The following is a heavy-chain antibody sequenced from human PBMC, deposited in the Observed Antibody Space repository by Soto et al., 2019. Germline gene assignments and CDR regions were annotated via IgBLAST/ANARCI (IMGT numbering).Heavy chain of an antibody. CDR1: GYTFTGYY. CDR2: INPNSGGT. CDR3: ARGLPAAIQAFDY. J-gene: IGHJ4*02. D-gene: IGHD2-2*01. Sequence: GASVKVSCKASGYTFTGYYMHWVRQAPGQGLEWMGWINPNSGGTNYAQKFQGWVTMTRDTSISTAYMELSRLRSDDTAVYYCARGLPAAIQAFDYWGQGTLVTVSS. V-gene: IGHV1-2*04.